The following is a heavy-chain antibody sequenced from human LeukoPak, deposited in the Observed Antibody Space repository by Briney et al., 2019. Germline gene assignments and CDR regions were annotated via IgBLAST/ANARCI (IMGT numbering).Heavy chain of an antibody. CDR3: VRSSPYYFDY. V-gene: IGHV3-53*01. Sequence: PGGSLRLSCAASGFTVSSNYMSWVRQAPGKGLEWVSVIYSGGSTYYADSVKGRFTISRDNSKNTLYLQMNSLRAEDTVVYYCVRSSPYYFDYWGQGTLVTVSS. CDR1: GFTVSSNY. J-gene: IGHJ4*02. CDR2: IYSGGST.